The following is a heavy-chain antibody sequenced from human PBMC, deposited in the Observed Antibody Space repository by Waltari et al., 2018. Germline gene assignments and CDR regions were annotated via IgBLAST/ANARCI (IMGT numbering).Heavy chain of an antibody. CDR3: AKDAGSSWEAYYYYGMDV. CDR1: GFTFDDYA. J-gene: IGHJ6*02. CDR2: ISWDGGST. V-gene: IGHV3-43D*04. Sequence: EVQLVESGGVVVQPGGSLRLSCAASGFTFDDYAMHWVRQAPGQGLEWVSLISWDGGSTYYADSVKGRFTISRDNSKNSLYLQMNSLRAEDTALYYCAKDAGSSWEAYYYYGMDVWGQGTTVTVSS. D-gene: IGHD6-13*01.